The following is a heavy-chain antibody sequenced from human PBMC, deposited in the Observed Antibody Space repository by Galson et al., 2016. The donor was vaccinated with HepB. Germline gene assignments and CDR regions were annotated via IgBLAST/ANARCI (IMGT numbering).Heavy chain of an antibody. V-gene: IGHV1-46*01. CDR3: VGRTLYSWNYGGMDV. CDR2: INPSGGST. Sequence: SVKVSCKASGYTFTSYYMNWVRQAPGQGLEWMGIINPSGGSTNYAQKFQGRVTMTRDTSTSIVYMELSSLRSEDTAVYYCVGRTLYSWNYGGMDVWGQGTTVTVSS. CDR1: GYTFTSYY. J-gene: IGHJ6*02. D-gene: IGHD1-7*01.